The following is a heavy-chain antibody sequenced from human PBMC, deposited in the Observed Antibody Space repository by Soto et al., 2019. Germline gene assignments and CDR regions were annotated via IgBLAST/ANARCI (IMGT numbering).Heavy chain of an antibody. Sequence: GGSLRLSCASSGFNFRTFTMHWVRQAPGKGLEWVAGISYDGINAYYADSVKGRFAISRDNSKNTVSLQINSLRPADTAAYYCAKDGVNYASLSPVDYWGQGTLVTVSS. J-gene: IGHJ4*02. V-gene: IGHV3-30*09. CDR2: ISYDGINA. CDR1: GFNFRTFT. D-gene: IGHD2-2*01. CDR3: AKDGVNYASLSPVDY.